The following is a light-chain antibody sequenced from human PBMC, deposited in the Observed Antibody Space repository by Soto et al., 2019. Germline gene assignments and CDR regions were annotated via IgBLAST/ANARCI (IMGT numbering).Light chain of an antibody. Sequence: SYELTQPPSVSVAPGQTASITCGGNNIGSKSVHWYQQKPGQAPVLVVFDDRDRPSGFPDRFSGSNSGHTATLTISKVEAGDEADYYCQVWDISSDPNYVFGTGTKLTVL. J-gene: IGLJ1*01. CDR1: NIGSKS. CDR3: QVWDISSDPNYV. CDR2: DDR. V-gene: IGLV3-21*02.